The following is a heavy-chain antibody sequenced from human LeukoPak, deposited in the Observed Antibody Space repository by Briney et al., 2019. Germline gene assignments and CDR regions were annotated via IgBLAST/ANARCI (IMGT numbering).Heavy chain of an antibody. D-gene: IGHD3-22*01. CDR2: ISAYNGNT. CDR1: GYTFTSYG. V-gene: IGHV1-18*01. J-gene: IGHJ4*02. Sequence: ASVKVSCKASGYTFTSYGISWVRQAPGQGLEWMGWISAYNGNTNYAQKLQGRVTMTTDTSTSTAYMELRSLRSDDTAVYYCARIKGYYDSSGYSRWIDYWGQGTLVIVSS. CDR3: ARIKGYYDSSGYSRWIDY.